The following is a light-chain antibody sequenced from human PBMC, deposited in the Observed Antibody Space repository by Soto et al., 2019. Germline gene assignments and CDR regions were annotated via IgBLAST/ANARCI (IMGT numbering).Light chain of an antibody. CDR2: RND. J-gene: IGLJ2*01. Sequence: QSVLTQPPSASGTPGQRVTISCSGSRSDIGSNYVYWYQHLPGMAPKLLIYRNDQRPSGVPDRISGSRSGTSASLAIIGLRSEDEADYYCASWDDTLSVPIFDGGTKLTVL. CDR3: ASWDDTLSVPI. V-gene: IGLV1-47*01. CDR1: RSDIGSNY.